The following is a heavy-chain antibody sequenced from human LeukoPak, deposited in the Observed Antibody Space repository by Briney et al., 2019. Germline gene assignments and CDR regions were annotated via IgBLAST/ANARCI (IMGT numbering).Heavy chain of an antibody. V-gene: IGHV3-53*01. J-gene: IGHJ4*02. CDR3: AKYGGKAYFDY. CDR2: IYGGGAT. Sequence: PGGSLRLSCAASGLTVSSGYMAWVRQAPGKGLEWISVIYGGGATYYADSVQGRFTTSRDSSKNTLYLHMNSLRAEDTAVYYCAKYGGKAYFDYWGQGTLVTVSS. D-gene: IGHD4-23*01. CDR1: GLTVSSGY.